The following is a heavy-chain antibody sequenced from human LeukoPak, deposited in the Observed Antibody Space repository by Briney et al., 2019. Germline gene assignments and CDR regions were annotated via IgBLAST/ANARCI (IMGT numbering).Heavy chain of an antibody. CDR1: GGSISSGAYY. CDR3: ARDSPKRYSGSYFDY. V-gene: IGHV4-30-4*01. J-gene: IGHJ4*02. CDR2: IYYSGTT. D-gene: IGHD1-26*01. Sequence: PSETLSLTCTVSGGSISSGAYYWSWIRQPPGKGLEWIGYIYYSGTTYYNPSLKSRVTISVDTSKNQFSLTLSSVTAADTAIYYCARDSPKRYSGSYFDYWGQGTLVTVSS.